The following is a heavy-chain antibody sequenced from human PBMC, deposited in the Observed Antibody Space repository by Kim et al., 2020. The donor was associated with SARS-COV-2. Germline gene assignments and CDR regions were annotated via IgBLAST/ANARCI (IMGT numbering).Heavy chain of an antibody. J-gene: IGHJ4*02. V-gene: IGHV4-34*01. CDR2: INHSGST. CDR3: ARRSCSGGSCYPFDY. Sequence: SETLSLTCAVYGGSFSGYYWSWIRQPPGKGLEWIGEINHSGSTNYNPSLKSRVTISVDTSKNQFSLKLSSVTAADTAVYYCARRSCSGGSCYPFDYWGQGTLVTVSS. CDR1: GGSFSGYY. D-gene: IGHD2-15*01.